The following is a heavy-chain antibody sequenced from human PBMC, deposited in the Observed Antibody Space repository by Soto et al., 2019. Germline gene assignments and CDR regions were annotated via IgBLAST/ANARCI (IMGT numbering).Heavy chain of an antibody. J-gene: IGHJ4*02. CDR1: GFTFSSYW. CDR3: AREEGDPGGIDY. CDR2: IKQDGSEK. Sequence: EVQLVESGGGFVQPGGSLRLSCAASGFTFSSYWMSWVRQAPGKGLEWVANIKQDGSEKYYVDSVKGRFTISRDNAKNSLSLKKNSLSAEDREVYYCAREEGDPGGIDYWGQGTLVTVSS. D-gene: IGHD3-16*01. V-gene: IGHV3-7*01.